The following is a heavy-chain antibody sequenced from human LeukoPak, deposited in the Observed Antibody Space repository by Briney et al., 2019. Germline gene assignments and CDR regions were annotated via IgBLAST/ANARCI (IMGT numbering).Heavy chain of an antibody. CDR2: ISAYNGNT. Sequence: GASVKVTCKASGYTFTSYGISWVRQAPGQGLEWMGWISAYNGNTNYAQKLQGRVTMTTDTSTSTAYMELRSLRSDDTAVYYCARGLYDSSVDYFDYWGQGTLVTVSS. V-gene: IGHV1-18*01. J-gene: IGHJ4*02. D-gene: IGHD3-22*01. CDR1: GYTFTSYG. CDR3: ARGLYDSSVDYFDY.